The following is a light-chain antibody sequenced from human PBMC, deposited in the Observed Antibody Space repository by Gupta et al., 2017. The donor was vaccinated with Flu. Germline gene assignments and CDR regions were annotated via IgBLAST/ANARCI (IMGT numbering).Light chain of an antibody. J-gene: IGLJ2*01. V-gene: IGLV2-8*01. CDR1: SSDVGGYHY. Sequence: QPALTQLPSAYGSPGQSFCISCHGTSSDVGGYHYVSCYQQHTGKAPKLMFNDRSKRPSGVHDRFSGSKSDNTASLTVTGLQGEDEANYYCSSYEGNNNVIFGGGTKLSVL. CDR3: SSYEGNNNVI. CDR2: DRS.